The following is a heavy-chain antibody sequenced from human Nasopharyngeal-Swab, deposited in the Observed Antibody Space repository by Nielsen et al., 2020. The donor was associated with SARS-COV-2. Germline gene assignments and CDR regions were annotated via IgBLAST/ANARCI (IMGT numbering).Heavy chain of an antibody. Sequence: GESLKISCAASGFNFSSYWMSWVRQAPGKGLEWVANIKQDGSEKYYVDSVKGRFTISRDNAKNSLYLQMNSLRAEDTAVYYCARDGAFSSYYGPPFYYYYGMDVWGQGTTVTVSS. D-gene: IGHD4-17*01. CDR1: GFNFSSYW. V-gene: IGHV3-7*01. CDR3: ARDGAFSSYYGPPFYYYYGMDV. CDR2: IKQDGSEK. J-gene: IGHJ6*02.